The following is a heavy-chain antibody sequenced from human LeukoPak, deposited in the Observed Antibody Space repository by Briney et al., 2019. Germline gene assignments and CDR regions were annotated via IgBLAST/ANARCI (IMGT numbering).Heavy chain of an antibody. CDR3: ARGAYSFDY. V-gene: IGHV3-66*01. CDR1: GFTVSSNY. Sequence: GGSLRLSCAASGFTVSSNYMSWVRPAPGKGVEWVSVIYSGGTTYYADSVKGRFTISRDNSKNTLHLQMNSLRAEDTAVYYCARGAYSFDYWGQGTLVTVSS. J-gene: IGHJ4*02. CDR2: IYSGGTT.